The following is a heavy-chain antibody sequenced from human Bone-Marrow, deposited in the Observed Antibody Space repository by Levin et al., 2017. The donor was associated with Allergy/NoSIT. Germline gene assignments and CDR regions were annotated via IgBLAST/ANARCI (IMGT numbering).Heavy chain of an antibody. CDR1: GFTVSSNY. CDR2: IYSNGRT. CDR3: ARDGPRASYYYYGMEV. V-gene: IGHV3-66*01. Sequence: GGSLRLSCAASGFTVSSNYMSWVRLAPGKGLEWVSVIYSNGRTYYADSVKGRFTISRDNSKNTLYLQMNSLRAEDTAVYYCARDGPRASYYYYGMEVWGQGTTVTVSS. J-gene: IGHJ6*02.